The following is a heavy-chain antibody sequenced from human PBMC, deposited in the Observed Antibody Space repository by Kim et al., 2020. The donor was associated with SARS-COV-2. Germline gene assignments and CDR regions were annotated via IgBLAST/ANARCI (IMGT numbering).Heavy chain of an antibody. CDR1: GFTFSRCT. V-gene: IGHV3-48*02. J-gene: IGHJ4*02. D-gene: IGHD3-22*01. CDR2: ISSSNSAI. CDR3: ARDSYYYDSSGYYGSECYFDY. Sequence: GGSLRLSCAASGFTFSRCTMSWVRQAPEKGLEWVSYISSSNSAIFYADSVKGLLTISRDNAKNSVYLQMNSLRDEDTAVYYCARDSYYYDSSGYYGSECYFDYWGQGTLVTVSS.